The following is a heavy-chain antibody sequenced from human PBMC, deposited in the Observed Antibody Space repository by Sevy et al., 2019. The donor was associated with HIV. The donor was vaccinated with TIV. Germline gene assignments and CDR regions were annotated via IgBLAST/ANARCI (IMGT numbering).Heavy chain of an antibody. J-gene: IGHJ5*01. CDR1: SGSVSSGNNY. CDR3: ARDPSEEGFSYGPFDS. Sequence: SETLSLTCIVSSGSVSSGNNYWSWIRQPPGKGLEWIGYNYYSGNTKYNPSLKSRVTISIDTSKNQFSLNLTSVTAADKAVYYCARDPSEEGFSYGPFDSWGQGILVTVSS. V-gene: IGHV4-61*01. CDR2: NYYSGNT. D-gene: IGHD5-18*01.